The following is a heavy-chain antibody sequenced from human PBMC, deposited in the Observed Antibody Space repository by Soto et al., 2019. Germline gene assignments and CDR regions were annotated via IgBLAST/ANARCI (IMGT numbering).Heavy chain of an antibody. D-gene: IGHD6-13*01. CDR2: ISSSSSYT. J-gene: IGHJ3*02. Sequence: PGGSLRLSCTASGFTFSDYYMSWIRQAPGKGLEWVSYISSSSSYTNYADSVKGRFTISRDNAKNSLYLQMNSLGAEDTAVYYCARPGIAAAGTGAFDIWGQGTVVTVSS. CDR1: GFTFSDYY. CDR3: ARPGIAAAGTGAFDI. V-gene: IGHV3-11*06.